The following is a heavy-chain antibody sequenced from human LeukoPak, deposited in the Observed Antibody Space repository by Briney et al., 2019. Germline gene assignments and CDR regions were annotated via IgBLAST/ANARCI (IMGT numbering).Heavy chain of an antibody. CDR2: IKSKTDGGAT. CDR3: TTRPY. Sequence: GGSLRLSCEASGFPFSNAWLNWVRQAPGKGLEWVGRIKSKTDGGATDYAAPVEGRFRISRDDSGNTLYLQMNSLKPEDTAVYYCTTRPYWGQGTLVTVSS. J-gene: IGHJ4*02. V-gene: IGHV3-15*01. CDR1: GFPFSNAW.